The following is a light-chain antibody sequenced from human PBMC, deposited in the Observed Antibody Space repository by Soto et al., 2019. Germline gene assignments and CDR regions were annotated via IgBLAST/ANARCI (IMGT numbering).Light chain of an antibody. CDR3: QQYKSNLYT. CDR1: QPISSW. V-gene: IGKV1-5*01. CDR2: DAS. Sequence: DIQMTQSPSTLSASVGDRVTITCRASQPISSWLAWYQQKPGKAPQLLIYDASGLEKGVPSRFSGRGSGTEFTLTISGQQPDDFATYFCQQYKSNLYTFGQGTKLEIK. J-gene: IGKJ2*01.